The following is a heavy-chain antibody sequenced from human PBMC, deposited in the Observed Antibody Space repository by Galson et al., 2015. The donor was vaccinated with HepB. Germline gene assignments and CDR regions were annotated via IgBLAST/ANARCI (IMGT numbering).Heavy chain of an antibody. Sequence: SVKVSCKASGYTFTTFAIHWVRQAPGQRLEWMGWINAGNGNTKNSQKFKGRVTITRDTSASTAYMELSSLRSEDTAVYYCARGNDYFDYWGRGTPVAAPS. CDR2: INAGNGNT. V-gene: IGHV1-3*01. J-gene: IGHJ4*02. D-gene: IGHD3-16*01. CDR3: ARGNDYFDY. CDR1: GYTFTTFA.